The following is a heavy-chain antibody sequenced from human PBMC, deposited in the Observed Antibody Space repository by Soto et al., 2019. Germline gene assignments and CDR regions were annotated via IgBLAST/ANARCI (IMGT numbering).Heavy chain of an antibody. D-gene: IGHD3-22*01. CDR2: IYYSGST. Sequence: QVQLQESGPGLVKPSETLSLTCTVSGGSISSYYWSWIRQPPGKGLEWIGYIYYSGSTNYNPSLKSRVTISVDTSKNQFSLKLSSVTAADTAVYYCARDNYYDSSGYYHYFDYWGQGTLVTVSS. CDR3: ARDNYYDSSGYYHYFDY. CDR1: GGSISSYY. J-gene: IGHJ4*02. V-gene: IGHV4-59*01.